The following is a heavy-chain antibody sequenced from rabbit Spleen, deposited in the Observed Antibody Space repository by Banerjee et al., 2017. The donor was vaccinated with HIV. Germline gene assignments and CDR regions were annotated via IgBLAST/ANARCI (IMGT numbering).Heavy chain of an antibody. CDR2: IYIGDGNT. Sequence: QSLEESGGDLVKPGASLTLTCTASGFSLSNIYYMCWVRQAPGKGLEWIACIYIGDGNTYYASWAKGRFTVSKISSTTVTLQMTSLTAADTATYFCASDIYGYGGFNLWGPGTLVTVS. CDR1: GFSLSNIYY. CDR3: ASDIYGYGGFNL. D-gene: IGHD6-1*01. V-gene: IGHV1S40*01. J-gene: IGHJ4*01.